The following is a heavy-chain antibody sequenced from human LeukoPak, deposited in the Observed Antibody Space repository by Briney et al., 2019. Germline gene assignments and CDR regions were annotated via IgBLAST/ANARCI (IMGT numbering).Heavy chain of an antibody. CDR3: ASWGMDYYDSSGYR. D-gene: IGHD3-22*01. J-gene: IGHJ4*02. V-gene: IGHV4-59*01. Sequence: ASETLSFTCTVSGGSISSYYWSWIRQPPGKGLEWIGYIYYSGSTNYNPSLKSRVTISVDTSKNQFSLKLSSVTAADTAVYYCASWGMDYYDSSGYRWGQGTLVTVSS. CDR1: GGSISSYY. CDR2: IYYSGST.